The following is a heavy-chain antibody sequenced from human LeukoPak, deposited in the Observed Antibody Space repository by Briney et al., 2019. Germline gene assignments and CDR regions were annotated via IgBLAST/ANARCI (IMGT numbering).Heavy chain of an antibody. CDR2: INPNSGGT. CDR1: GYTFTGYY. D-gene: IGHD4-17*01. V-gene: IGHV1-2*02. CDR3: ARGDYGSNYFDY. J-gene: IGHJ4*02. Sequence: ASVEVSCKASGYTFTGYYMHWVRQAPGQGLEWMGWINPNSGGTNYAQKFQGRVTMTRDTSISTAYMELSRLRSDDTAVYYCARGDYGSNYFDYWGQGTLVTVSS.